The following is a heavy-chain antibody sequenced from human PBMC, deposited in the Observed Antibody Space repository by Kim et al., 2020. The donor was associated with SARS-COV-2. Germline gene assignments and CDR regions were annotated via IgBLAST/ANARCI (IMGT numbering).Heavy chain of an antibody. D-gene: IGHD3-10*01. CDR1: GYTFTSYD. Sequence: ASVKVSCKASGYTFTSYDINWVRQATGQGLEWMGWMNPNSGNTGYAQKFQGRVTMTRNTSISTAYMELSSLRSEDTAVYYCARGPYGSGSYRDNWFDPWGQGTLVTVSS. J-gene: IGHJ5*02. CDR2: MNPNSGNT. V-gene: IGHV1-8*01. CDR3: ARGPYGSGSYRDNWFDP.